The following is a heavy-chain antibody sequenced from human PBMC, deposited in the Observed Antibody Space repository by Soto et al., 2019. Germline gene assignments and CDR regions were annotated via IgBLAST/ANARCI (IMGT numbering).Heavy chain of an antibody. V-gene: IGHV2-5*02. CDR3: AHREYYSSGTEHYFDY. D-gene: IGHD3-10*01. CDR2: IYWDGDK. J-gene: IGHJ4*02. CDR1: GFSLRSSGAG. Sequence: QIALKESGPTLVKPTQTLTLTCTFSGFSLRSSGAGVGWIRQPPGKALEWLALIYWDGDKRYSPSLRSRLTITKDTSKNQVVLTMTSMDPVDTATYYCAHREYYSSGTEHYFDYWGQGTLVTVSS.